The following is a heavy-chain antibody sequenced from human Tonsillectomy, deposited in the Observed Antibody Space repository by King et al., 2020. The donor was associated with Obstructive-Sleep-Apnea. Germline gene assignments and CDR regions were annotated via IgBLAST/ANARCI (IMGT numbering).Heavy chain of an antibody. Sequence: VQLVESGGGLIQPGGSLRLSCAASGFTVSGYWMHWVRQAPGKGLVWVSRINSDGSSTTYADSVKGRFTISRDNAKNTLYLQMNSLRAEDTAVYYCARGGGHYYYYGLDVWGQGTTVTVSS. V-gene: IGHV3-74*01. CDR1: GFTVSGYW. J-gene: IGHJ6*02. CDR3: ARGGGHYYYYGLDV. D-gene: IGHD3-16*01. CDR2: INSDGSST.